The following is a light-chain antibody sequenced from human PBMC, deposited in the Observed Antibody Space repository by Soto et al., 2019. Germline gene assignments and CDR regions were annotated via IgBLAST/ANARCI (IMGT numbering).Light chain of an antibody. J-gene: IGLJ2*01. CDR2: DVS. Sequence: QSVLPQPASVSGSPGQSITISCTGSSSDIGGYNYVSWYQQHPGKAPKLLIYDVSYRPSGISDRFSGSKSGNTASLTISGLQPEDEADYYCSSYGASSTLFGGGTKVTVL. CDR3: SSYGASSTL. V-gene: IGLV2-14*03. CDR1: SSDIGGYNY.